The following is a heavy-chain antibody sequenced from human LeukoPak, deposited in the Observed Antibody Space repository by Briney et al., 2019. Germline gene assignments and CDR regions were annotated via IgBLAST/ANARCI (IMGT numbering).Heavy chain of an antibody. CDR3: ARALFAGAFYGMDV. V-gene: IGHV3-30*03. CDR1: GFTFSSYG. D-gene: IGHD3-10*01. Sequence: GRSLRLSCAASGFTFSSYGMHWVRQAPGKGLEWVAVISYDGSNKYYADSVKGRFTISRDNSKNTLYLQMNSLRAEDTAVYYCARALFAGAFYGMDVWGQGTTVTVSS. CDR2: ISYDGSNK. J-gene: IGHJ6*02.